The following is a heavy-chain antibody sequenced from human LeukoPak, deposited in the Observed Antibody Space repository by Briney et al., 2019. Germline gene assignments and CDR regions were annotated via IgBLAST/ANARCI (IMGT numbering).Heavy chain of an antibody. D-gene: IGHD1-7*01. V-gene: IGHV3-23*01. CDR3: AKDRSWNSGPDHFDY. CDR1: GFSFSIYA. CDR2: ITGSGDTT. J-gene: IGHJ4*02. Sequence: PGGSLRLSCAASGFSFSIYAMSWVRQAPGKGLEWVSSITGSGDTTYYANSVKGRFTISRDNSKNTLYLQMNSLRTEDTAIYYCAKDRSWNSGPDHFDYWGQGTLVTVSS.